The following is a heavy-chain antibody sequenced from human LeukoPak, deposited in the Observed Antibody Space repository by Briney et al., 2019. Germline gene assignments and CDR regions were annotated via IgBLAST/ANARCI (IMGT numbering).Heavy chain of an antibody. V-gene: IGHV3-48*03. CDR1: GFTFSSYE. Sequence: GGSLRLSCAASGFTFSSYEMNWVRQAPGKGLEWVSYISSSGSTIYYADSVKGRFTISRDNAKNSLYPQMNSLRAEDTAVYYCARVRVGVYMDVWGKGTTVTISS. J-gene: IGHJ6*03. D-gene: IGHD3-10*01. CDR3: ARVRVGVYMDV. CDR2: ISSSGSTI.